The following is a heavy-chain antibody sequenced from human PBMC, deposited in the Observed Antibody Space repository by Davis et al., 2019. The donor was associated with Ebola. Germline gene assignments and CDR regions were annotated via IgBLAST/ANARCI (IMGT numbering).Heavy chain of an antibody. D-gene: IGHD3-3*01. CDR3: ERAYDVWSGENHYYSMDV. CDR1: GVTFSCYD. J-gene: IGHJ6*02. V-gene: IGHV3-13*01. CDR2: IGSGGDT. Sequence: GESLKISCAASGVTFSCYDMHWVRQASGKGLEWVSGIGSGGDTYYPDSVKGRFTVSREDGKNSLYLHMDSLRAEDTAVYYCERAYDVWSGENHYYSMDVWGQGTTVTVSS.